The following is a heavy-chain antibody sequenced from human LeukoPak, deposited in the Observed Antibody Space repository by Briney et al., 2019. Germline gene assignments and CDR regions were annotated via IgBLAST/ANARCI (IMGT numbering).Heavy chain of an antibody. CDR1: GDSVSSNSAA. CDR3: AAGSSGSSHYYFDY. Sequence: PSQTLSLTCAISGDSVSSNSAAWHWIRQSPSRGLEWLGRTWYRSRWYNEYAGSVKSRITINPDTSKNQFSLHLNSVTPEDTAVYYCAAGSSGSSHYYFDYWGQGTLVTVSS. V-gene: IGHV6-1*01. CDR2: TWYRSRWYN. J-gene: IGHJ4*02. D-gene: IGHD3-10*01.